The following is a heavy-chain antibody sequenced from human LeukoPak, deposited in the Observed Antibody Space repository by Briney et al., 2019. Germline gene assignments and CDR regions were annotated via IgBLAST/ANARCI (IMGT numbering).Heavy chain of an antibody. J-gene: IGHJ6*03. Sequence: GGSLRFSCAASGFTFSSQWMSWVRQAPGKGLEWVANVNQGGTEKYYVDSVKGRFTISRDNAENSLYLQMNSLRAEDTAVYYCAREHYFYHMDGWGKGTTVTVSS. CDR3: AREHYFYHMDG. CDR2: VNQGGTEK. V-gene: IGHV3-7*01. CDR1: GFTFSSQW.